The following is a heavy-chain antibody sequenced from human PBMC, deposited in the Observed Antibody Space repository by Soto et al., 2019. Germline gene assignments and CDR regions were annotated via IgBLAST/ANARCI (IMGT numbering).Heavy chain of an antibody. CDR3: ARLSGTWIQLSFYYYGMDV. Sequence: GESLKISFKGSGYSFTSYWIGWVRQMPGKGLEWMGIIYPGDSDTRYSPSFQGQVTISADKSISTAYLQWSSLKASDTAMYYCARLSGTWIQLSFYYYGMDVWGQGTTVTVSS. V-gene: IGHV5-51*01. J-gene: IGHJ6*02. D-gene: IGHD5-18*01. CDR1: GYSFTSYW. CDR2: IYPGDSDT.